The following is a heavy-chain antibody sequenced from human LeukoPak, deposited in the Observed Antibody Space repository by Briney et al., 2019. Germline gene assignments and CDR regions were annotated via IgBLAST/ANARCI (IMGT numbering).Heavy chain of an antibody. D-gene: IGHD5-12*01. V-gene: IGHV3-11*01. CDR1: GFTFSDYY. CDR3: AGLPGGYDPPYYFDY. Sequence: SGGSLRLSCAASGFTFSDYYMSWIRQAPGKGLEWVSYISSSGSTIYYADSVKGRFTISRDNAKNSLYLQMNSLRAEDTAVYYCAGLPGGYDPPYYFDYWGQGTLVAVSS. J-gene: IGHJ4*02. CDR2: ISSSGSTI.